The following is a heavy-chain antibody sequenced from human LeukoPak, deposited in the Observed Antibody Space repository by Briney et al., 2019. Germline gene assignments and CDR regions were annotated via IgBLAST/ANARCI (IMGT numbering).Heavy chain of an antibody. Sequence: SETLSLTCTVSGGSISSSSYYWGWIRQPPGKGLEWIGNIIYSGSTYYNPSLKSRVTLSEGTSKNQFSLQLGSVTAADTAVYYCARSARVAQWLSDWFDPWGQGTLVTVSS. J-gene: IGHJ5*02. CDR2: IIYSGST. V-gene: IGHV4-39*01. CDR1: GGSISSSSYY. CDR3: ARSARVAQWLSDWFDP. D-gene: IGHD3-22*01.